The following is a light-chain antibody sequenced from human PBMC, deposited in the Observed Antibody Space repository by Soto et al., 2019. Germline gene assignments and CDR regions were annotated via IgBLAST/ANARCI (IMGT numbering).Light chain of an antibody. CDR2: KAS. CDR1: QTISSW. Sequence: IQLTQSPSTLCGSVGDRVTLTCLASQTISSWLAWYQQKPGKAPKLLIYKASTLKSGVPSRFSGSGSGTEFTLTISSLQPDDFATYYCQHYNSYSEAFGQGTKVDI. V-gene: IGKV1-5*03. J-gene: IGKJ1*01. CDR3: QHYNSYSEA.